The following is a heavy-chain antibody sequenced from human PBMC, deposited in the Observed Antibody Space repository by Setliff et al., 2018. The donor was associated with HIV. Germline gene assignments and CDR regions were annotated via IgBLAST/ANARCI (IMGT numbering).Heavy chain of an antibody. CDR2: IWHAGNT. J-gene: IGHJ3*02. CDR1: GYSSAGNLA. V-gene: IGHV4-38-2*02. CDR3: ARAVNLTFDI. Sequence: SETLSLTCTVSGYSSAGNLAWAWIRQHPKKGLEWIGSIWHAGNTLYNPSLKSRVSISLDTSMEEFGLQLSSVAAADTAVYYCARAVNLTFDIWNLGTMVTVSS.